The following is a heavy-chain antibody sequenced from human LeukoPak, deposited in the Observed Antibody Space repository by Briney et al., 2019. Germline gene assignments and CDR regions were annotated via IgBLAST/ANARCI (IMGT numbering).Heavy chain of an antibody. V-gene: IGHV4-38-2*01. J-gene: IGHJ4*02. Sequence: GSLRLSCAASGFTFSSYEMNWVRQAPGKGLEWIGSIYHSGSTYYNPSLKSRVTISVDTSKNQFSLKLSSVTAADTAVYYCARLGMVTEYYLDYWGQGTLVTVSS. CDR2: IYHSGST. CDR3: ARLGMVTEYYLDY. D-gene: IGHD5-18*01. CDR1: GFTFSSYE.